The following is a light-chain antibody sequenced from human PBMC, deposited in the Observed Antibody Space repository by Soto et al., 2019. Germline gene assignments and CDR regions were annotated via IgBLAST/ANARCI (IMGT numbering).Light chain of an antibody. J-gene: IGLJ1*01. CDR2: GNS. V-gene: IGLV1-40*01. CDR1: SSNIGAGYD. Sequence: VLTQPPSVSGAPGQRVTISCTGSSSNIGAGYDVHWYQQLPGTAPKLLIYGNSNRPSGVPDRFSGSKSGTSASLAITGLQAEDEADYYCQSFDRSLSGSRVFRNGTKVTVL. CDR3: QSFDRSLSGSRV.